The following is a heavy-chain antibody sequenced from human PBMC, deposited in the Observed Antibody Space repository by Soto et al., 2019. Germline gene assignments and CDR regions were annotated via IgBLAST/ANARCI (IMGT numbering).Heavy chain of an antibody. D-gene: IGHD3-10*01. CDR1: GYTFTSYA. V-gene: IGHV1-18*01. CDR2: ISAYNGNT. J-gene: IGHJ4*02. CDR3: GSGWFGEFVYYYDY. Sequence: QVKLVQSGAEVMKPGASVKVSCKASGYTFTSYAISWVRQAPGQGLEGMGWISAYNGNTNYAQKLQGRVTMTTDTTTSTAYMEQRSLRSDDTAVYYCGSGWFGEFVYYYDYWGQGTLATVSS.